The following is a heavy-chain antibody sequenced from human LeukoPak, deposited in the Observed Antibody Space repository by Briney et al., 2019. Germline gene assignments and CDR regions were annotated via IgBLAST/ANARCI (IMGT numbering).Heavy chain of an antibody. CDR3: ARGGFTYSNSWYEELDY. J-gene: IGHJ4*02. V-gene: IGHV1-69*13. CDR2: IIPIFGTA. CDR1: GGTFSSYA. Sequence: ASVKVSCKASGGTFSSYAISWVRQAPGQGLEWMGGIIPIFGTANYAQKFQGRVTITADESTSTAYMELSSLRSEDTAVYYCARGGFTYSNSWYEELDYWGQGTLVTVSS. D-gene: IGHD6-13*01.